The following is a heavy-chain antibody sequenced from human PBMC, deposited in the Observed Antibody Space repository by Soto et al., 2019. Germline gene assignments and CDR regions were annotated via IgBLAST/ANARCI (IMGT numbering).Heavy chain of an antibody. Sequence: QVQLVQSGAEVKKPGSSVKVSCKASGGTFSSYAISWVRQAPGQGLEWMGGIIPIFGTANYAQKFQGRVTITADESTSTAYMELSSLRTEDTAVYYCAREVEKSDYYDSSGYYYGGFDYWGQGTLVTVSS. V-gene: IGHV1-69*01. CDR3: AREVEKSDYYDSSGYYYGGFDY. J-gene: IGHJ4*02. CDR1: GGTFSSYA. CDR2: IIPIFGTA. D-gene: IGHD3-22*01.